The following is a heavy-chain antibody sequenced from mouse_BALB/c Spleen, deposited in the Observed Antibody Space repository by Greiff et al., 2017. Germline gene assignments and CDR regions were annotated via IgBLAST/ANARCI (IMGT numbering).Heavy chain of an antibody. CDR3: ARGGDYYGSSSFDY. Sequence: QVQLQQSGPELVKPGASVRISCKASGYTFTSYYIHWVKQRPGQGLEWIGWIYPGNVNTKYNEKFKGKATLTADKSSSTAYMQLSSLTSEDSAVYFCARGGDYYGSSSFDYWGQGTTLTVSS. CDR2: IYPGNVNT. J-gene: IGHJ2*01. CDR1: GYTFTSYY. D-gene: IGHD1-1*01. V-gene: IGHV1S56*01.